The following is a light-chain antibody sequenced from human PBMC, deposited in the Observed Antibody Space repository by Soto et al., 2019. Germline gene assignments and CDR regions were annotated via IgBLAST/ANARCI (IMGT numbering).Light chain of an antibody. CDR3: ESWDGSLNVVL. J-gene: IGLJ2*01. CDR1: RFNIGSNT. Sequence: QSVLTQPPSASGTPGQRVTISCSGSRFNIGSNTVNWYQQLPGTAPKLLIYSENKRPSGVPDRFSGSKSGTSASLAISGLQSEDEADYYCESWDGSLNVVLFGGGTKLTVL. V-gene: IGLV1-44*01. CDR2: SEN.